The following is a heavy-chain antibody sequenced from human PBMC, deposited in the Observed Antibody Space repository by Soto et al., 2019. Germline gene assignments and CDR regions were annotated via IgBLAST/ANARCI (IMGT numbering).Heavy chain of an antibody. CDR2: MNPNSGNT. V-gene: IGHV1-8*01. Sequence: QVQLVQSGAEVKKPGASVKVSCKASGYTFTSYDINWVRQATGQGLEWMGWMNPNSGNTGYAQKCRGRVTMTRNTSLSTAYMGLSSLRSEDTAVYYCARGESTVYYYYNYMDVWGKVTTVTVSS. D-gene: IGHD4-4*01. CDR1: GYTFTSYD. J-gene: IGHJ6*03. CDR3: ARGESTVYYYYNYMDV.